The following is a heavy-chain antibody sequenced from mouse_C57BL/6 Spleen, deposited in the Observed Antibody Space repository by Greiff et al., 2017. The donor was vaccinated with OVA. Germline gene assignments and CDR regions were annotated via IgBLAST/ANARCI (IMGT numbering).Heavy chain of an antibody. CDR2: INPNNGGT. J-gene: IGHJ1*03. V-gene: IGHV1-22*01. CDR1: GSQFTDYN. Sequence: VQLKESGPELVKPGASVKMSCKASGSQFTDYNMPWVKKSIGRSLGWIGYINPNNGGTSYNQKFKGKATLTVNKSSSTAYMELRSLTSEDSAVYYCARRYDGYWYFDVWGTGTTVTVSS. CDR3: ARRYDGYWYFDV. D-gene: IGHD2-12*01.